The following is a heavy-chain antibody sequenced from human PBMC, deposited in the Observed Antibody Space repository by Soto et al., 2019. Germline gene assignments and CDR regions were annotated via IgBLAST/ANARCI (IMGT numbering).Heavy chain of an antibody. Sequence: SETLSLTCVVSGGSISSSNWWSWVRQPPGKGLEWIGEIYHSGSTNYNPSLKSRVTISVDKSKNQFSLNLSSVTAADTAVYYCSREGERYYGSGAYYFXSWGQRTLVTVSS. D-gene: IGHD3-10*01. V-gene: IGHV4-4*02. CDR1: GGSISSSNW. CDR3: SREGERYYGSGAYYFXS. CDR2: IYHSGST. J-gene: IGHJ4*02.